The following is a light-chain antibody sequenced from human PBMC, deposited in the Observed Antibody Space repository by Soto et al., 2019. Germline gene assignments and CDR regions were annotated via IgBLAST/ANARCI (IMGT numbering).Light chain of an antibody. V-gene: IGKV1-5*01. Sequence: DIQMTQSPSTLSASVGDGVTIACRASQSISYWLAWYQHKPGKAPKLLIYDASTLGSGVPSRFSGSRSGRDFTLTISSLQPDDFATYYCQQYSIYCTFGQGTKVDIK. CDR2: DAS. J-gene: IGKJ1*01. CDR1: QSISYW. CDR3: QQYSIYCT.